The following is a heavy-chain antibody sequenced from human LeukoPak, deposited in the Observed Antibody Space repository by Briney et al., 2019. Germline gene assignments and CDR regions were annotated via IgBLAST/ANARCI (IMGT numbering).Heavy chain of an antibody. CDR3: AREKGYCSGGSCYSDGGMDV. V-gene: IGHV5-51*01. CDR1: GYSFTSYW. CDR2: IYPGDSDT. D-gene: IGHD2-15*01. Sequence: GESLKISCKGSGYSFTSYWIGWVRQMPGKGLAWMGIIYPGDSDTRYSPSFQGQVTISADKSISTAYLQWSSLKASDTAMYYCAREKGYCSGGSCYSDGGMDVWGKGTTVTVSS. J-gene: IGHJ6*04.